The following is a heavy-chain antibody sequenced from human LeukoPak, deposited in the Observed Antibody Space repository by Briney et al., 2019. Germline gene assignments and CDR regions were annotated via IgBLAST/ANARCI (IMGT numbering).Heavy chain of an antibody. D-gene: IGHD2-2*01. CDR1: GGTFSSYA. CDR3: ARDQIVVPAAMQD. Sequence: SVKVSCKASGGTFSSYAISWVRQAPGQGLEWMGGIIPIFGTANYAQKFQGRVTISADESTSTAYMELSSLRSEDTAVYYCARDQIVVPAAMQDWGQGTLVTVSS. V-gene: IGHV1-69*13. J-gene: IGHJ4*02. CDR2: IIPIFGTA.